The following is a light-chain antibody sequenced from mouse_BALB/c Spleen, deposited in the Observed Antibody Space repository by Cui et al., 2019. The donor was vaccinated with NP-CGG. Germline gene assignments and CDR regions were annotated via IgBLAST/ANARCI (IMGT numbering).Light chain of an antibody. V-gene: IGLV1*01. CDR1: TGAVTTSNY. CDR3: ALWYSNHWV. CDR2: GTK. J-gene: IGLJ1*01. Sequence: VVTQASAPTTSPGETVTLTCRSSTGAVTTSNYANWVQEKPDHLFTGLIGGTKNRAPGFPARFSGSLIGDKAALTITGAQTEDEAVYFCALWYSNHWVFGGGTKLTVL.